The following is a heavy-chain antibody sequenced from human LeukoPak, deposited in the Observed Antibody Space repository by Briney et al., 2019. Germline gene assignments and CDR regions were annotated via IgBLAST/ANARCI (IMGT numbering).Heavy chain of an antibody. Sequence: GGSLRLSCTASGFTFGDYGMSWVRQAPGKGLEWVGSIRSKAYGGTTEYAASVKGRFTISRDDSKSIAYLQMNSLKTEDTAVYYCTRVDEIVVVVAPDYWGQGTLVTVSS. D-gene: IGHD2-15*01. V-gene: IGHV3-49*04. CDR1: GFTFGDYG. J-gene: IGHJ4*02. CDR3: TRVDEIVVVVAPDY. CDR2: IRSKAYGGTT.